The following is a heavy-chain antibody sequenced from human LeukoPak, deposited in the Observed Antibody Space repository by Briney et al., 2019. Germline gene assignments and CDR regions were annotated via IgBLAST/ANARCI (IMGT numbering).Heavy chain of an antibody. CDR1: GYTFSSYA. CDR3: ARGEWLLPHFDY. V-gene: IGHV1-3*01. J-gene: IGHJ4*02. D-gene: IGHD3-22*01. CDR2: INAGNGNT. Sequence: ASVKVSCKASGYTFSSYAMHWVRQAPGQRLEWMGWINAGNGNTKYSQKFQGRVTITRDTSASTAYMELSSLRSEDTAVYYCARGEWLLPHFDYWGQGTLVTVSP.